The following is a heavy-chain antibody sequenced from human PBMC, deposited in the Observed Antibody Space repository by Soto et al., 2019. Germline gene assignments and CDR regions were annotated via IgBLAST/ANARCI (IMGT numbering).Heavy chain of an antibody. CDR1: GDSVSNSGYY. CDR2: VSFSGTE. CDR3: ARGSTWQRRDWFNP. Sequence: QLLLQESGPGLVKPSETLSLTCTVSGDSVSNSGYYWGWIRQAPGKRLEWFGSVSFSGTEYYYPSLRSRVTFTVDTCKTLISLELRSVTAADTAVYYCARGSTWQRRDWFNPWGQGTLVTVSS. J-gene: IGHJ5*02. V-gene: IGHV4-39*01. D-gene: IGHD6-13*01.